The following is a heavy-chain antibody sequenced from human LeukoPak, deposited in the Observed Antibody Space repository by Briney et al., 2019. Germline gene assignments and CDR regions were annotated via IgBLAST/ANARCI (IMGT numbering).Heavy chain of an antibody. CDR2: VYDSGST. V-gene: IGHV4-59*12. CDR3: AREFGDRNFDY. CDR1: GGSFSSDY. Sequence: SETLSLTCTVSGGSFSSDYWSWVRQPPGKGLEWIGYVYDSGSTNYNPSLKSRVTMSVDTSKNQFSLQLSLELGPDTAVYYCAREFGDRNFDYWGQGTLVTVSS. D-gene: IGHD3-16*01. J-gene: IGHJ4*02.